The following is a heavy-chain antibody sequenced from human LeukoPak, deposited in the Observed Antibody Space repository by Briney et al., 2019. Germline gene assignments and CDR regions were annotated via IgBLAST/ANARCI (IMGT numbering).Heavy chain of an antibody. D-gene: IGHD1-26*01. V-gene: IGHV3-15*01. J-gene: IGHJ3*01. CDR2: IKSKSDGGTT. CDR1: GFTFSNAL. Sequence: GRSLRLSCAASGFTFSNALMTWVRQAPGKGLEWVGHIKSKSDGGTTDCSATVKGRFAISRDDSRTTLFLQMNSLQTDDTAVYYCTTWDGVDWGQGTMVTVSS. CDR3: TTWDGVD.